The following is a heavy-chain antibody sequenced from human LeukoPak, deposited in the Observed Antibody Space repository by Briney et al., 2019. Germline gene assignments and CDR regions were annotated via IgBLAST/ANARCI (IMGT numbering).Heavy chain of an antibody. CDR1: GYTFTSYG. J-gene: IGHJ5*02. V-gene: IGHV1-18*01. CDR3: ARGHIVVVTAWFDP. CDR2: IRAYNGNT. Sequence: GASVKVSCKASGYTFTSYGISWVRQAPGQGLEWMGWIRAYNGNTNYAQKLQGRVTMTTDTSTSTAYMELRSLRSDDTAVYYCARGHIVVVTAWFDPWGQGTLVTVSS. D-gene: IGHD2-21*02.